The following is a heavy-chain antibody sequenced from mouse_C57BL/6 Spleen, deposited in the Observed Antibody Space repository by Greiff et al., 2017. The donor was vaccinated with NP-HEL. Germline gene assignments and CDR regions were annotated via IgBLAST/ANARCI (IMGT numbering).Heavy chain of an antibody. J-gene: IGHJ4*01. CDR1: GYSITSGYY. CDR3: AKSLITTVVGGGYAMDY. V-gene: IGHV3-6*01. Sequence: DVQLQESGPGLVKPSQSLSLTCSVTGYSITSGYYWNWIRQFPGNKLEWMGYISYDGSNNYNPSLKNRISITRDTSKNQFFLKLNSVTTEDTATYYCAKSLITTVVGGGYAMDYWGQGTSVTVSS. CDR2: ISYDGSN. D-gene: IGHD1-1*01.